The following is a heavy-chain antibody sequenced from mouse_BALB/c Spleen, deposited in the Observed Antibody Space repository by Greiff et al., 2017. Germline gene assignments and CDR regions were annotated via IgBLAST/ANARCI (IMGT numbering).Heavy chain of an antibody. D-gene: IGHD1-1*01. Sequence: QVQLKESGPGLVQPSQSLSITCTVSGFSLTSYGVHWVRQSPGKGLEWLGVIWSGGSTDYNAAFISRLSISKDNSKSQVFFKMNSLQADDTAIYYCARNSGYGSPFFDYWGQGTTLTVSS. J-gene: IGHJ2*01. CDR2: IWSGGST. CDR1: GFSLTSYG. V-gene: IGHV2-4-1*01. CDR3: ARNSGYGSPFFDY.